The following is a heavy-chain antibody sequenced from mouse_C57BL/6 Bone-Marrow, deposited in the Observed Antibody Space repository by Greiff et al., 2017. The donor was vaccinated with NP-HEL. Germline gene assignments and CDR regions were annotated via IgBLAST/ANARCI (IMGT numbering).Heavy chain of an antibody. CDR3: TRGPKLGYFDY. J-gene: IGHJ2*01. Sequence: EVKLVESGGGLVQPGGSMKLSCAASGFTFSDAWMDWVRQSPEKGLEWVAEIRNKANNHATYYAESVKGRFTISRDDSKSSVYLQMNSLRAEDTGIYYCTRGPKLGYFDYWGQGTTLTVSS. V-gene: IGHV6-6*01. CDR2: IRNKANNHAT. D-gene: IGHD4-1*01. CDR1: GFTFSDAW.